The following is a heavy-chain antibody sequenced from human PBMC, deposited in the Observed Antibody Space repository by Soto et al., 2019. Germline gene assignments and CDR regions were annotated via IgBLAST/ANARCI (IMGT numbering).Heavy chain of an antibody. Sequence: EVQLLESGGGLVQPGGSLRLSCAASGFTFSSYAMSWDRQAPGKGLEWVADITGSGGYTFYADSVTGRFTISRDNFKNTLYLPMSSLRAEDTAVYYCARERYYDILTGPENYYYHYGMDVWGQGTTVTVSS. J-gene: IGHJ6*02. V-gene: IGHV3-23*01. CDR1: GFTFSSYA. CDR3: ARERYYDILTGPENYYYHYGMDV. D-gene: IGHD3-9*01. CDR2: ITGSGGYT.